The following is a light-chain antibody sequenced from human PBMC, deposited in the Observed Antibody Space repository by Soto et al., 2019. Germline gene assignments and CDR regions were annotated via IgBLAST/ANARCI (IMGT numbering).Light chain of an antibody. CDR1: QSVSSSY. CDR3: QQYGSSPRT. J-gene: IGKJ1*01. V-gene: IGKV3-20*01. CDR2: DAS. Sequence: EIVLTQSPGTLSLSPGERATLSCRASQSVSSSYLAWYQQKPGQAHRLLIYDASSRASGIPYRFSGSGSGTDFTLTISRLEPEDFAVYYCQQYGSSPRTFGQGTKVEVK.